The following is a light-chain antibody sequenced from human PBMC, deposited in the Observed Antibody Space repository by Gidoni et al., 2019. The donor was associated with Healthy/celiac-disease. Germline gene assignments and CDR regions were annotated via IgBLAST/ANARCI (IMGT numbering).Light chain of an antibody. CDR1: NIGSKS. V-gene: IGLV3-21*02. CDR2: DGS. J-gene: IGLJ2*01. Sequence: SYVLTQPPSVSVAPGQTARSTCGGNNIGSKSVHWYQQKPGQAPVLVVYDGSDRPSGIPERFSGSNSGNTATLTISRVEAGDEADYFCQVWDSSSDHVVFGGGTKLTVL. CDR3: QVWDSSSDHVV.